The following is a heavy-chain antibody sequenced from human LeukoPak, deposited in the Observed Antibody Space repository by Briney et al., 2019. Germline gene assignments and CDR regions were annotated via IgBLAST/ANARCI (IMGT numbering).Heavy chain of an antibody. J-gene: IGHJ3*02. V-gene: IGHV1-18*01. CDR2: ISAYNGNT. D-gene: IGHD5-24*01. CDR3: ARGLFGRDGYNDAFDI. Sequence: GASVKVSCKASGYTFTSYGISWVRQAPGQGLEWMGWISAYNGNTNYAQKFQGRVTITTDESTSTAYMELSSLRSEDTAVYYCARGLFGRDGYNDAFDIWGQGTMVTVSS. CDR1: GYTFTSYG.